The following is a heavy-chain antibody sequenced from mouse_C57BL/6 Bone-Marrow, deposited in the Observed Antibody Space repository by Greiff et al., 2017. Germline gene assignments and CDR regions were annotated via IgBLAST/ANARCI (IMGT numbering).Heavy chain of an antibody. D-gene: IGHD1-1*01. Sequence: QVQLQQPGAELVKPGASVKLSCKASGYTFTSYWMHWVKQRPGQGLEWIGMIHPNSGSTNYNEKFKSKATLTVDKSSSTAYMQLSSLTSEDSAVYYCAREIYYYGSSYFAYLGPGTTLTVSS. J-gene: IGHJ2*01. CDR3: AREIYYYGSSYFAY. V-gene: IGHV1-64*01. CDR2: IHPNSGST. CDR1: GYTFTSYW.